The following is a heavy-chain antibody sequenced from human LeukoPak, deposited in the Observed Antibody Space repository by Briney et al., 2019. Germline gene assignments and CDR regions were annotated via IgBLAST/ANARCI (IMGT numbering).Heavy chain of an antibody. D-gene: IGHD4-11*01. V-gene: IGHV3-11*01. Sequence: GGSLRLSCAASGFTFSDYYTSSIRQALGKCVEWLSHISGSGDSKFYSDYVKGRFTISRDNPKNTLYLQMNSLRAEDTAIYYCARRAYSDYFFDSWGQGTLVTVSS. CDR3: ARRAYSDYFFDS. CDR1: GFTFSDYY. J-gene: IGHJ4*02. CDR2: ISGSGDSK.